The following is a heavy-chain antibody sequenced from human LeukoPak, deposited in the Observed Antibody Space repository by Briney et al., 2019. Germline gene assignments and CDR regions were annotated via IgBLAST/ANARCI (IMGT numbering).Heavy chain of an antibody. CDR1: GGSISSYY. J-gene: IGHJ4*02. D-gene: IGHD6-19*01. CDR2: IYTSGST. Sequence: SETLSLTCTASGGSISSYYWSWIRQPAGKGLEWIGRIYTSGSTNYNPSLKSRVTMSVDTSKNQFSLKLNSVTAADTAVYYCARGVAGTGEDYFDYWGQGTLVTVSS. V-gene: IGHV4-4*07. CDR3: ARGVAGTGEDYFDY.